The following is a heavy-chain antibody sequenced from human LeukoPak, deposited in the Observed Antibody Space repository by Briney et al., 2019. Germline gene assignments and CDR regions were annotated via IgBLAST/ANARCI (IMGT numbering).Heavy chain of an antibody. J-gene: IGHJ3*02. CDR2: ISYDGSNR. CDR1: GFTFSSYA. Sequence: GGSLRLSCAASGFTFSSYAVHWVRQAPGKGLEWVTFISYDGSNRYYAGSVRGRFTISRDNSKNTVHLQMNNLRAEDTAMYFCARRLYIVRGAFDIWGQGTMVTVSS. D-gene: IGHD2/OR15-2a*01. V-gene: IGHV3-30*14. CDR3: ARRLYIVRGAFDI.